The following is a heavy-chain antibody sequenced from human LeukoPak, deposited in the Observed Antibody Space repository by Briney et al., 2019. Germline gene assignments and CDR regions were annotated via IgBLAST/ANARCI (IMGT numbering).Heavy chain of an antibody. J-gene: IGHJ5*02. Sequence: SETLSLTCTASGGSISSSSYYWGWIRQPPGKGLEWIGSIYYSGSTYYNPSLKSRVTISVDTSKNQFSLKLSSVTAADTAVYYCARPQYSSSSGYWFDPWGQGTLVTVSP. CDR2: IYYSGST. D-gene: IGHD6-6*01. CDR1: GGSISSSSYY. CDR3: ARPQYSSSSGYWFDP. V-gene: IGHV4-39*07.